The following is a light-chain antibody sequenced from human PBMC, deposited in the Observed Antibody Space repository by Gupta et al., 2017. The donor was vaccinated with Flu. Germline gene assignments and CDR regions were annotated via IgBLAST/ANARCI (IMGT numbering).Light chain of an antibody. V-gene: IGKV1-5*03. CDR1: QNINNW. CDR2: LAS. CDR3: QQYRSYSST. Sequence: GDRVTITCRASQNINNWLAWYQQKPGRAPKPLIYLASRLESGVPSRFSGSGSGTEFTLTISSLQPDDFATYYCQQYRSYSSTFGQGTRVDI. J-gene: IGKJ1*01.